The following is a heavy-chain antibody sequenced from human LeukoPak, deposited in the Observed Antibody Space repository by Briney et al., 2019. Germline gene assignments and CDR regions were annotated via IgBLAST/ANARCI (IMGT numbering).Heavy chain of an antibody. Sequence: GGSLRLSCAASGLPFSSYGMHWVRQAPGKGLEWVAFIRYDGSNKYYADFVKGRFTISRDNSKNTLYLQMNSLIGEDTAVYYCAKDGAIFGVVITTYYFDYWGQGTLVTVSS. CDR2: IRYDGSNK. CDR3: AKDGAIFGVVITTYYFDY. J-gene: IGHJ4*02. V-gene: IGHV3-30*02. D-gene: IGHD3-3*01. CDR1: GLPFSSYG.